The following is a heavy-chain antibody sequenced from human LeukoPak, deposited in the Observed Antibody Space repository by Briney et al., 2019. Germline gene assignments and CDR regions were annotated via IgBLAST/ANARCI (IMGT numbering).Heavy chain of an antibody. CDR1: GFTFSSYS. J-gene: IGHJ4*02. CDR2: ISSSSSTI. V-gene: IGHV3-48*01. Sequence: GGSLRLSCAASGFTFSSYSMNWVRQAPGKGLEWVSYISSSSSTIYYADSVKGRFTISRDNAKNSLYLQMNSRRAEDTAVYYCARGRSSGWYWYWGQGTLVTVSS. CDR3: ARGRSSGWYWY. D-gene: IGHD6-19*01.